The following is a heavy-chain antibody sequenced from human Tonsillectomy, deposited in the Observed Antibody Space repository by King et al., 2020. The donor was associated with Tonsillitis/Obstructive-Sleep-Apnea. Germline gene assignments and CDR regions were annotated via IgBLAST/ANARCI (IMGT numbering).Heavy chain of an antibody. J-gene: IGHJ4*02. CDR1: GFTFSSYA. D-gene: IGHD4-17*01. V-gene: IGHV3-30*04. CDR3: ARAWPNDYGERVDY. CDR2: ISYDGSNK. Sequence: VQLVESGGGVVQPGRSLRLSCAASGFTFSSYAMHWVRQAPGKGLEWVAVISYDGSNKYYADSVKGRFTISRDNSKNTLYLQMNSLRAEDTAVYYCARAWPNDYGERVDYWGQGTLVTVSS.